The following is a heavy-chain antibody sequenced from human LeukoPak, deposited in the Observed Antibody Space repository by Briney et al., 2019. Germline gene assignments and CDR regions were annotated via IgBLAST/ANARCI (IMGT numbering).Heavy chain of an antibody. CDR1: GFTFSSYS. Sequence: GGSLRLSCAASGFTFSSYSMNWVRQAPGKGLEWVSSISSTSSIIYYADSVKGRFTISRDNAKNSLYLQMNSLRAEDTAVYYCARGDYYYYDSSGYNFDYWGQGTLVTVSS. CDR3: ARGDYYYYDSSGYNFDY. D-gene: IGHD3-22*01. CDR2: ISSTSSII. J-gene: IGHJ4*02. V-gene: IGHV3-21*01.